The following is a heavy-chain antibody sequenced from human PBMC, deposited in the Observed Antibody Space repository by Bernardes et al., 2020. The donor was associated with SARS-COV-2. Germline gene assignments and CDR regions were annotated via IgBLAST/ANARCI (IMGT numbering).Heavy chain of an antibody. Sequence: GSLRLSCAASGFSFSTYWMHWVRQAPGKGLVWVSRINSDGSTTSYADSVKGRFTISRDNAKNTVYLQMNSLRAEDTAVYYCARSLRSHLYFDFWGQGTLVTVSS. CDR3: ARSLRSHLYFDF. J-gene: IGHJ4*02. CDR1: GFSFSTYW. D-gene: IGHD1-26*01. V-gene: IGHV3-74*01. CDR2: INSDGSTT.